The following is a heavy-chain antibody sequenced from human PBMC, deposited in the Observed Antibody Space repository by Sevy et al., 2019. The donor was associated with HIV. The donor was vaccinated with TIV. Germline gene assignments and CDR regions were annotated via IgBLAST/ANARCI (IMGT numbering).Heavy chain of an antibody. V-gene: IGHV4-59*01. D-gene: IGHD6-13*01. CDR1: GGSISSYY. CDR3: AGGIAAAGTVSDFDY. CDR2: IYYSGST. J-gene: IGHJ4*02. Sequence: SETLSLTCTVSGGSISSYYWSWIRQPPGKGLEWIGYIYYSGSTNYNPSLKSRVTISVDTSKNQFSLKLSSVTAADTAVYYCAGGIAAAGTVSDFDYWGQGTLVTVSS.